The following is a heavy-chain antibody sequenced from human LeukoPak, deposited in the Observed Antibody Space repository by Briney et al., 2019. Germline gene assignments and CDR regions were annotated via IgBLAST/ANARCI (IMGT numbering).Heavy chain of an antibody. J-gene: IGHJ6*03. CDR3: AGDPYNGSYGDDYYYYMDV. CDR2: IKQDGSEK. Sequence: GGSLRLSCAESGFTFSNYGMHWVRQAPGKGLEWVANIKQDGSEKYYVDSVKGRFTISRDNAKNSLSLQMNSLRAEDTAVYYCAGDPYNGSYGDDYYYYMDVWGKGTTVTISS. CDR1: GFTFSNYG. V-gene: IGHV3-7*01. D-gene: IGHD1-26*01.